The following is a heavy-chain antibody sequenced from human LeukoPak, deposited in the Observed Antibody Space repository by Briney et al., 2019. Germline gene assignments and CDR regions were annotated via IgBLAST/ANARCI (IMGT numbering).Heavy chain of an antibody. D-gene: IGHD6-19*01. J-gene: IGHJ4*02. CDR1: GFTFSSYG. V-gene: IGHV3-30*02. CDR2: IRYDGSNK. Sequence: GGSLRLSCAASGFTFSSYGMHWVRQAPGKGLEWVAFIRYDGSNKYYADSVKGRFTISRDNSKNTLYLQMNSLRAEDTAVYYCAKDQHSSGWSPYPDYWGQGTLVTVSS. CDR3: AKDQHSSGWSPYPDY.